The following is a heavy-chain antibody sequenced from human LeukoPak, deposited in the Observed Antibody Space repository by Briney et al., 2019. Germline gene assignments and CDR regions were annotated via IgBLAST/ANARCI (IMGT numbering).Heavy chain of an antibody. V-gene: IGHV1-69*05. Sequence: SVKVSCKASGGTFSSYAISWVRQAPGQGLEWMGGIIPIFGTANYAQKFQGRVTITTDESTSTAYMELSSLRSEDTAVYYCARETVTMVRGVITLNYFDYWGRGTLVTVSS. J-gene: IGHJ4*02. CDR3: ARETVTMVRGVITLNYFDY. D-gene: IGHD3-10*01. CDR2: IIPIFGTA. CDR1: GGTFSSYA.